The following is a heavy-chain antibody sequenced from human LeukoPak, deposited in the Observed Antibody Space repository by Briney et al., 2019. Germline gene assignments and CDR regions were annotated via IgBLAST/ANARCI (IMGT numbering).Heavy chain of an antibody. V-gene: IGHV3-21*01. D-gene: IGHD3-10*01. CDR1: GFTFSSYS. CDR3: ARDYMVRGVMGAFDI. CDR2: ISSSSSYI. Sequence: RSLRLSCAASGFTFSSYSMNWVRQAPGKGLEWVSSISSSSSYIYYADSVKGRFTISRDNAKNSLYLQMNSLRAEDTAVYYCARDYMVRGVMGAFDIWGQGTMVTVSS. J-gene: IGHJ3*02.